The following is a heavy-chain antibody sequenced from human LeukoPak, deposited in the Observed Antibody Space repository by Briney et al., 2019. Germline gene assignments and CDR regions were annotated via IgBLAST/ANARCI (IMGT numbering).Heavy chain of an antibody. CDR2: ITGSGCSA. Sequence: GGTLRLSCAASGFTFSTSGMTWVRQAPGKGLEGVSTITGSGCSAYYADSVKGGFTISRDNSKNTLYLQMNSLGAEDTAVYYCAKLSGNPSGYFEYWGQGTLVTVSS. D-gene: IGHD3-10*01. CDR3: AKLSGNPSGYFEY. V-gene: IGHV3-23*01. J-gene: IGHJ4*02. CDR1: GFTFSTSG.